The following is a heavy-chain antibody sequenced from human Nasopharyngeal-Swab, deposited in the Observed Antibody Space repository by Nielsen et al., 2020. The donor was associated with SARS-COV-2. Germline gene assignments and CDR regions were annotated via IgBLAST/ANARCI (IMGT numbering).Heavy chain of an antibody. CDR3: AREGLSYDFWSGPYYYGMDV. Sequence: SETLSLTCAVYGGSFSGYYWSWIRQPPGKGLEWIGEINHSGSTNYNPSLKSRVTISVDTSKNQFSLKLSSVTAADTAVYYCAREGLSYDFWSGPYYYGMDVWGQGTTVTVSS. J-gene: IGHJ6*02. CDR1: GGSFSGYY. CDR2: INHSGST. D-gene: IGHD3-3*01. V-gene: IGHV4-34*01.